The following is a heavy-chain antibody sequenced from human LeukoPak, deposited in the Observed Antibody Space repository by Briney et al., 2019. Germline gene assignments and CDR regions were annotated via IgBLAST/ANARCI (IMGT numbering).Heavy chain of an antibody. D-gene: IGHD1-26*01. Sequence: GASLQISCKGSGYSFSTYWIGWVRQMPGKGLEWMGIIYPGDSDTRYSPSFQGQVTISADKSINTAYLQWSSLKASDTAMYYCARHESSVGATRSAFDIWGQGTMVTVSS. V-gene: IGHV5-51*01. CDR3: ARHESSVGATRSAFDI. J-gene: IGHJ3*02. CDR1: GYSFSTYW. CDR2: IYPGDSDT.